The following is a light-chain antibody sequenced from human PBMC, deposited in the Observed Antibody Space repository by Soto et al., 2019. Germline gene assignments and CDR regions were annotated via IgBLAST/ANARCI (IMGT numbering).Light chain of an antibody. CDR1: QGIANY. CDR3: QKYNWPPFT. J-gene: IGKJ3*01. CDR2: AAS. V-gene: IGKV1-27*01. Sequence: DIQMTQSPSSLGASVGDRVIISCRASQGIANYLAWYQQKPGEVPKLLIFAASTLHSGVSSRFTGSGSGTDFTLTISSLQPEDVATYYCQKYNWPPFTFGPGTKVEIK.